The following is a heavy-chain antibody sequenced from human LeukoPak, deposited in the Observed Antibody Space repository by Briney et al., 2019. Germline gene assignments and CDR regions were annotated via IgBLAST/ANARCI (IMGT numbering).Heavy chain of an antibody. V-gene: IGHV3-13*01. D-gene: IGHD5-18*01. CDR3: VREARGYHYTYFDY. Sequence: GGSLRLSCTASGFTLGGHDMHWVRQATGDGLEWVAAVSAGHHAFYAGSVKGRFTVSREDAKNSLYLQMNSLRAGDTAVYYCVREARGYHYTYFDYWGQGSLVTVSS. J-gene: IGHJ4*02. CDR2: VSAGHHA. CDR1: GFTLGGHD.